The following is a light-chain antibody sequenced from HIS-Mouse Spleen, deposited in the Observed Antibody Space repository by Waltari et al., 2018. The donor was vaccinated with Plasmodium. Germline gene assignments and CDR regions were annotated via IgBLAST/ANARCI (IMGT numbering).Light chain of an antibody. CDR2: GAS. V-gene: IGKV3-20*01. CDR3: QQYGSSGT. J-gene: IGKJ1*01. CDR1: QSVSSSY. Sequence: ELVLMQSPGTLSLSPRERATLSCRASQSVSSSYLAWYQQKPRQAPRLLIYGASSRATGIPDWFSGSGSGTDFTLTISRLEPEDFAVYYCQQYGSSGTFGQGTKVEIK.